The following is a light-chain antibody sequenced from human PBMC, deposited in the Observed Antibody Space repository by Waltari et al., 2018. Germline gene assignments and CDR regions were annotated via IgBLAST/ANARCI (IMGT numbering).Light chain of an antibody. Sequence: EIVLTPSPGTLSLSPGERATLSCRASQSVSRYLAWYQQKPGQAPRLLIYGASSRATGVTVRCSGSGSGTDFSLTVSRRESEDFAVYDCQPYVRFPVSFGPGPKVEI. CDR1: QSVSRY. J-gene: IGKJ1*01. V-gene: IGKV3-20*01. CDR2: GAS. CDR3: QPYVRFPVS.